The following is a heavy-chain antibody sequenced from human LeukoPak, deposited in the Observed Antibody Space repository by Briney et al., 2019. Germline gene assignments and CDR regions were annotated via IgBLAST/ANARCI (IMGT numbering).Heavy chain of an antibody. V-gene: IGHV3-23*01. D-gene: IGHD3-10*01. J-gene: IGHJ4*02. Sequence: PGGSLRLSCAASGFTFSTYAMSWVRQAPGKGLEWVSAISGNGDSTYYADSVKGRFTISRDNSKNTLYLQMNSLRAEDTAVYYCAEDPIFMALFDYWGQGTLVTVSS. CDR3: AEDPIFMALFDY. CDR2: ISGNGDST. CDR1: GFTFSTYA.